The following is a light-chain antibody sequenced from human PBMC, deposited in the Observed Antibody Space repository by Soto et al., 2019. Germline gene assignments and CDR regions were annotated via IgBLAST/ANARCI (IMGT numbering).Light chain of an antibody. Sequence: QYVLTQPPSASGTPGQRVTISCSGSSSNIGSNYVYWYQQLPGTAPKLLIYSNNQRPSGVPDRFSGSKSGTSASLAISGLRSEDEADYYCATWDDSLSAVVFGGGTKL. CDR1: SSNIGSNY. J-gene: IGLJ2*01. CDR2: SNN. V-gene: IGLV1-47*01. CDR3: ATWDDSLSAVV.